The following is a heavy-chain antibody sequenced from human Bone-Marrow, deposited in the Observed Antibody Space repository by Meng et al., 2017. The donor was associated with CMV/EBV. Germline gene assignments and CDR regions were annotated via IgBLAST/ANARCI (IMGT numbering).Heavy chain of an antibody. CDR2: IVVGSGNT. D-gene: IGHD2-15*01. CDR1: GFTFTSSA. Sequence: SVKVSYKASGFTFTSSAVQWVRQARGQRLEWIGWIVVGSGNTNYAQKFQERVTITRDMSTSTAYMELSSLRSEDTAVYYCARDVAIYCSGGSCYRGSYWFDPWGQGTLVTVSS. J-gene: IGHJ5*02. V-gene: IGHV1-58*01. CDR3: ARDVAIYCSGGSCYRGSYWFDP.